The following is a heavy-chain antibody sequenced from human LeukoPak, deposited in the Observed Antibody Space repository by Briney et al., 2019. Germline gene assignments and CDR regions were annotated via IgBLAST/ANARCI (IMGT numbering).Heavy chain of an antibody. CDR3: ARDRLYYYDSSGYYDY. CDR2: IYTSGST. J-gene: IGHJ4*02. V-gene: IGHV4-61*02. Sequence: KTSQTLSLTCAVSGASISSGGYSWSWIRQPPGKGLEWIGRIYTSGSTNYNPSLKSRVTMSVDTSKNQFSLKLSSVTAADTAVYYCARDRLYYYDSSGYYDYWGQGTLVTVSS. D-gene: IGHD3-22*01. CDR1: GASISSGGYS.